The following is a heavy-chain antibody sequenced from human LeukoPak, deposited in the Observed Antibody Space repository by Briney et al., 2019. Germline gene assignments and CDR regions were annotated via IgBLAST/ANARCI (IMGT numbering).Heavy chain of an antibody. V-gene: IGHV1-69-2*01. J-gene: IGHJ5*02. D-gene: IGHD7-27*01. Sequence: GATVKISFKVSSYAFTDYYMHWVHRAPGKGVEWRGLVDHEDGETIYSEKFKGRGTITADTSTERTYRELRSLRSEDTAVYYCATLSVLGRGNRNWFDPWGQGTLVTVSS. CDR3: ATLSVLGRGNRNWFDP. CDR1: SYAFTDYY. CDR2: VDHEDGET.